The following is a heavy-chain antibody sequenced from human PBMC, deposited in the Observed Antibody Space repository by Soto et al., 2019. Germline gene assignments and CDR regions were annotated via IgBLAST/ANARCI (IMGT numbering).Heavy chain of an antibody. CDR1: GYTFAGHY. CDR3: GGARSAQIYTLY. CDR2: IGPESGAT. J-gene: IGHJ4*02. Sequence: ASVKVSCKASGYTFAGHYIHWVRQAPEQGPEWMGEIGPESGATRYAQKFQGRVTMTMDTSVTTVYMELKNLSPDDTAVYYCGGARSAQIYTLYWGEGPPVTV. D-gene: IGHD1-26*01. V-gene: IGHV1-2*02.